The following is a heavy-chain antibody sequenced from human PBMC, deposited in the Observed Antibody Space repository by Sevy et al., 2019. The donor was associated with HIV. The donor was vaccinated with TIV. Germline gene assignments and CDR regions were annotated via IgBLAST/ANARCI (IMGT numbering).Heavy chain of an antibody. CDR1: GFTFSSYS. Sequence: GGSLRLSCAASGFTFSSYSMNWVRQAPGKGLEWVSYISSSSSTIYYADSVKGRFTISRANAENSLYLQMNSLRDEDTAVYYCAILYYDYVWGSYPFKDLDYWGQGTLVTVSS. J-gene: IGHJ4*02. D-gene: IGHD3-16*01. CDR2: ISSSSSTI. V-gene: IGHV3-48*02. CDR3: AILYYDYVWGSYPFKDLDY.